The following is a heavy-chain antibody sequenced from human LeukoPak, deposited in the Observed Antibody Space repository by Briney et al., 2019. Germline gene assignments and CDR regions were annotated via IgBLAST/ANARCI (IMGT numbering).Heavy chain of an antibody. J-gene: IGHJ3*02. D-gene: IGHD2-2*01. Sequence: PGGSLRLSCAASGFTFDDYAMHWVRQAPGKGLEWVSGISWNSGSIGYADSVKGRFTISRDNAKNSLYLQMNSLRAEDMALYYCAKGHSYLLLSCAFDIWGQGTMVTVSS. CDR3: AKGHSYLLLSCAFDI. CDR2: ISWNSGSI. V-gene: IGHV3-9*03. CDR1: GFTFDDYA.